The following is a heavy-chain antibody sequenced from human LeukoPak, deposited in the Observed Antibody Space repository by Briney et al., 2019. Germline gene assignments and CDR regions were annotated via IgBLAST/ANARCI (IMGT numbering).Heavy chain of an antibody. CDR2: IYPGDSDT. CDR3: ARGLYVWGSYRYPFDY. V-gene: IGHV5-51*01. J-gene: IGHJ4*02. Sequence: GESLKISCKGSGYSFTSYWIGWVRQMPGEGLEWMGIIYPGDSDTRYSPSFQGQVTISADKSISTAYLQWSSLKASDTAMYYCARGLYVWGSYRYPFDYWGQGTLVTVSS. CDR1: GYSFTSYW. D-gene: IGHD3-16*02.